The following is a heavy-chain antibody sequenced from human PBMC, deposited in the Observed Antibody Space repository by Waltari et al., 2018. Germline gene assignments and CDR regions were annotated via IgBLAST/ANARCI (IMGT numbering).Heavy chain of an antibody. J-gene: IGHJ6*02. Sequence: EVQLLESGGGLVQPGGSLRLSCAASGFTFSSYAMSWVRQAPGQGLEWVSAISGSGGSTYYADSVKGRFTISRDNSKNTLYLQMNSLRAEDTAVYYCAKVEAIFGVVINYYYGMDVWGQGTTVTVSS. D-gene: IGHD3-3*01. CDR3: AKVEAIFGVVINYYYGMDV. V-gene: IGHV3-23*01. CDR2: ISGSGGST. CDR1: GFTFSSYA.